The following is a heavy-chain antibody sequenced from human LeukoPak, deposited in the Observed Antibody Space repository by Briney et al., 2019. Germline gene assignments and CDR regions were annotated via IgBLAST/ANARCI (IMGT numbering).Heavy chain of an antibody. Sequence: GGSLRLSCAASGFTFSSYAMSWVRQAPGKGLEWVSAISGSGGSTYYADSVKGRFTISRDNSKNTLYLQMNSLRAEDTAVYYCAKAGQVLWSRTGYFDYWGQGTLVTVPS. V-gene: IGHV3-23*01. CDR3: AKAGQVLWSRTGYFDY. J-gene: IGHJ4*02. CDR1: GFTFSSYA. CDR2: ISGSGGST. D-gene: IGHD3-10*01.